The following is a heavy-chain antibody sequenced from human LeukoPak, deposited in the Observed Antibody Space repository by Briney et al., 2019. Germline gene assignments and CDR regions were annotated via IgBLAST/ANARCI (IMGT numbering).Heavy chain of an antibody. CDR3: ARTYSGYEFFDY. Sequence: ASVKVSCKASGYTFTSYYMHWVRQAPGQGLEWMGIINPSGGSTSYAQKFQGRVTMTRDMSTSTVYMELSSLRSEDTAVYYCARTYSGYEFFDYWGQGTLVTVSS. D-gene: IGHD5-12*01. J-gene: IGHJ4*02. CDR2: INPSGGST. CDR1: GYTFTSYY. V-gene: IGHV1-46*01.